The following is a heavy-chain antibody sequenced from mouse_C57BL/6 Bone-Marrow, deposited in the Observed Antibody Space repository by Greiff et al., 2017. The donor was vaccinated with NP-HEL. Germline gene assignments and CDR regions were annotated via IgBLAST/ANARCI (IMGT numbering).Heavy chain of an antibody. CDR3: ARRSSYDY. CDR2: IYPGSGNT. J-gene: IGHJ2*01. Sequence: QVQLQQSGAELVRPGASVKLSCKASGYTFTDYYINWVKQRPGQGLEWIARIYPGSGNTYYNEKFKGKATLTAEKSSSTAYMQLSSLTSEDSAVYFCARRSSYDYWGQGTTLTVSS. CDR1: GYTFTDYY. D-gene: IGHD1-1*01. V-gene: IGHV1-76*01.